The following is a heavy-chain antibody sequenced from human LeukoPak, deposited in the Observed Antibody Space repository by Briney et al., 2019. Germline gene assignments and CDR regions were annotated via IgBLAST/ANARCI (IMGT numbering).Heavy chain of an antibody. V-gene: IGHV3-48*04. CDR3: ARGIIQLWPHQAAGVDY. CDR2: ISSSGSTI. J-gene: IGHJ4*02. D-gene: IGHD5-18*01. Sequence: SGGSLRLSCAASGFTFSSYGMHWVRQAPGKGLEWVSYISSSGSTIYYADSVKGRFTISRDNAKNSLYLQMNSLRAEDTAVYYCARGIIQLWPHQAAGVDYWGQGTLVTVSS. CDR1: GFTFSSYG.